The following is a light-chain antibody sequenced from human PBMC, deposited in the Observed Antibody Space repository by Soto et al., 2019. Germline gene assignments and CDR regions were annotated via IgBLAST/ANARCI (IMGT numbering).Light chain of an antibody. J-gene: IGKJ1*01. CDR2: DAS. CDR3: QQYTNTNNPWM. CDR1: QTISTW. V-gene: IGKV1-5*01. Sequence: DIQVTQSPPTLSASVGDRVTITCRASQTISTWMAWYQQKPGKAPKLLVXDASTLQSGVASRFSGSGSGTESTLXXSGLQPDASATYYSQQYTNTNNPWMFGQGTKVDIK.